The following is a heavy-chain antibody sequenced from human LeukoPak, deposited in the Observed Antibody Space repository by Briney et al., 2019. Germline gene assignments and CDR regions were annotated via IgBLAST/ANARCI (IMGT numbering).Heavy chain of an antibody. CDR3: ARALLWGSYRSLDY. D-gene: IGHD3-16*02. Sequence: ASVKVSCKASGGTFSSYAISWVRQAPGQGLEWMGGIIPIFGTANYAQKFQGRVTITADESTSTAYMELSSLRSEDTAVYYCARALLWGSYRSLDYWGQGTLVTVSS. J-gene: IGHJ4*02. CDR1: GGTFSSYA. CDR2: IIPIFGTA. V-gene: IGHV1-69*01.